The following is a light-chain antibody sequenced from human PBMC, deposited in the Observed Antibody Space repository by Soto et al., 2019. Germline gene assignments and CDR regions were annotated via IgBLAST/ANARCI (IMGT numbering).Light chain of an antibody. CDR3: SSYTSSSTVV. V-gene: IGLV2-14*01. Sequence: QSALTQPDSVSGSPGQSITISCTGTSSDVGGYNYVSWYQQHPGKAPKLMIYEVSNRPSGVSNRFSGSKSGNTASLTISGLQAEDDADYYCSSYTSSSTVVFGGGTKLTVL. CDR2: EVS. CDR1: SSDVGGYNY. J-gene: IGLJ2*01.